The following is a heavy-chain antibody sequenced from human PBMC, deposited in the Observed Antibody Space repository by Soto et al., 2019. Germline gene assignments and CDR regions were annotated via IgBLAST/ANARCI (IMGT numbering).Heavy chain of an antibody. D-gene: IGHD2-21*02. CDR2: IIPSLGIT. J-gene: IGHJ6*03. Sequence: SVKVSCKASGCTFSSYTISWVRQAPGQGLEWMGRIIPSLGITNYAQKFQGRVTITGDTSTSTVYMELSSVTAADTAVYYCARGSFVTHYYYYHMDVWGKGTPVTVSS. CDR3: ARGSFVTHYYYYHMDV. V-gene: IGHV1-69*02. CDR1: GCTFSSYT.